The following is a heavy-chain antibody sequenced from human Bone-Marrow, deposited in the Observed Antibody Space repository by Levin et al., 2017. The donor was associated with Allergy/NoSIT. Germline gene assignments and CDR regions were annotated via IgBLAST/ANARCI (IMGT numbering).Heavy chain of an antibody. Sequence: ASVKVSCTVSGYTFSDYYMHWVRQAPGQGLEWMGWINPKRGDANTAQKFEGRVVLTRDTSISTAYMEVGRLRSDDTALYYCARGGASSNDYWGQGTLVTVSS. D-gene: IGHD2-15*01. CDR2: INPKRGDA. CDR1: GYTFSDYY. V-gene: IGHV1-2*02. J-gene: IGHJ4*02. CDR3: ARGGASSNDY.